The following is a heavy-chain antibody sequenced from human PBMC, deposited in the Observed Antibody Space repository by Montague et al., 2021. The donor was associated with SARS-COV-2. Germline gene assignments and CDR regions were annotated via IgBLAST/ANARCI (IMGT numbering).Heavy chain of an antibody. CDR1: GGSISSSSYY. D-gene: IGHD3-3*01. CDR2: IYYSGKT. V-gene: IGHV4-39*01. J-gene: IGHJ4*02. Sequence: SETLSLTCTVSGGSISSSSYYWGWIRQPPGKGLEWIGDIYYSGKTYYNPSLKSRVTISVDTSKNQFSLKLSSVTAADTAVYYCANMGVGRITIFGVVSRGGLDYWGQGTLVTVSS. CDR3: ANMGVGRITIFGVVSRGGLDY.